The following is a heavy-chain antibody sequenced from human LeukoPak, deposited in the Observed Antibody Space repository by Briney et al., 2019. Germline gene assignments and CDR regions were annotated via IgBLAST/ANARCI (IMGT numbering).Heavy chain of an antibody. D-gene: IGHD6-6*01. Sequence: SETLSLTCAVYGGSFSGYYWSWIRQPPGKGLEWIGEINHSESTNYNPSLKSRVTISVDTSKNQFSLKLSSVTAADTAVYYCARGRIAARLLARYFDLWGRGTLVTVSS. J-gene: IGHJ2*01. CDR2: INHSEST. CDR3: ARGRIAARLLARYFDL. V-gene: IGHV4-34*01. CDR1: GGSFSGYY.